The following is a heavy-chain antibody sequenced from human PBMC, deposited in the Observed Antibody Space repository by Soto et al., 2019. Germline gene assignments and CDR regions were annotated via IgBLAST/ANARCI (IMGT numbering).Heavy chain of an antibody. CDR2: ISYSGST. J-gene: IGHJ3*02. CDR3: AKGGSGSYSNAFDI. V-gene: IGHV4-59*04. CDR1: GASITTYY. Sequence: SETLSLTCTVSGASITTYYWSWIRQPPGKGLEWIGYISYSGSTYYNPSLQSRVTISVDTSKNQFSLKLSSVTAADTAVYYCAKGGSGSYSNAFDIWGQGTMVTVSS. D-gene: IGHD3-10*01.